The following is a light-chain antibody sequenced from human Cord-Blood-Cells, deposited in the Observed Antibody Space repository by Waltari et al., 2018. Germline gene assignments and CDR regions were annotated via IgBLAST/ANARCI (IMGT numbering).Light chain of an antibody. CDR3: QKYNSAPPWT. J-gene: IGKJ1*01. Sequence: DIQMTQSPSSLSASVGDRVPITCRASQGISNYLAWYQQKPGKVPKLLIYAATTLQSGDPSRFSGSGSETDFTLTISSLQPEDVATYYCQKYNSAPPWTFGQGTKVEIK. CDR2: AAT. CDR1: QGISNY. V-gene: IGKV1-27*01.